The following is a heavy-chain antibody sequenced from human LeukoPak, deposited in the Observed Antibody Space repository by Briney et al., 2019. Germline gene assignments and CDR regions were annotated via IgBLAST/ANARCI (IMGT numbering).Heavy chain of an antibody. J-gene: IGHJ6*03. V-gene: IGHV1-69*06. Sequence: SVKVSCKASGGTFSSYAISWVRQAPGQGLEWMGGIIPIFGTANYAQKFQGRVTITADKSTSTAYMELSSLRSEDTAVYYCATMGQYYDFWSAQLYYYYMDVWGKGTTVTVSS. CDR3: ATMGQYYDFWSAQLYYYYMDV. CDR2: IIPIFGTA. CDR1: GGTFSSYA. D-gene: IGHD3-3*01.